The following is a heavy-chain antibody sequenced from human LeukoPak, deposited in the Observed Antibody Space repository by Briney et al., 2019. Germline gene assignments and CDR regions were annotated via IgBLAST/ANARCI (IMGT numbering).Heavy chain of an antibody. CDR2: ISAYNGNT. J-gene: IGHJ5*02. V-gene: IGHV1-18*01. CDR3: ARGEGWHCSGSDCFTHWFDP. D-gene: IGHD2-15*01. Sequence: ASVKVSCKASGYTFTSYGISWVRQAPGQGLEWMGWISAYNGNTNYAQKLQGRVTMTTDTYTSTAYMELRSLRSDDTAVYYCARGEGWHCSGSDCFTHWFDPWGQGTLVTVSS. CDR1: GYTFTSYG.